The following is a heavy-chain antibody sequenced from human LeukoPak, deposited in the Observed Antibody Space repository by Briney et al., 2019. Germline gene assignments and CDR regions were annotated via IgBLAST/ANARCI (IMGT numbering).Heavy chain of an antibody. J-gene: IGHJ4*02. CDR2: IHSSGAT. V-gene: IGHV3-53*01. D-gene: IGHD2-21*01. CDR3: ARVWQDYSGVDY. Sequence: PGGSLRLSCAASGFTGSNNYVSWVRQAPGMGLEWVSAIHSSGATCYADSVKGRFAISRDNAKSSLYLQMNSLRDEDTAVYYCARVWQDYSGVDYWGQGTLVTVSS. CDR1: GFTGSNNY.